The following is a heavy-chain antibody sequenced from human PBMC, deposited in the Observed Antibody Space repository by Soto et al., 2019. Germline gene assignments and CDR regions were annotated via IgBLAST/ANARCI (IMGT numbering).Heavy chain of an antibody. J-gene: IGHJ4*02. V-gene: IGHV3-23*01. CDR1: GFTFSRYA. D-gene: IGHD6-13*01. CDR3: AKDVSSSWPPDPYFDY. CDR2: ISGSGGST. Sequence: GGSLRHSWAASGFTFSRYAMSWVRQAPGKGLEWVSAISGSGGSTYYADSVKGRFTISRDNSKNTLYLQMNSLRAEDTAVYYCAKDVSSSWPPDPYFDYWGQGTLVTVSS.